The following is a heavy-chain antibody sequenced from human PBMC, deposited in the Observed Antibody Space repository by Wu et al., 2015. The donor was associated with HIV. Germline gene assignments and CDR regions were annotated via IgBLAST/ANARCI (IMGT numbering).Heavy chain of an antibody. CDR3: ARDSRQLSSNYYYYGMDV. J-gene: IGHJ6*02. V-gene: IGHV1-46*01. D-gene: IGHD3-16*02. Sequence: QVQLVQSGAEVTKPGASVKVSCKASGFTLITYHMHWVRQAPGQGLEWMALISPSDEFTIYAEKFRGRVTVTRDTSTSTLYMEVNSLSSEDTAVYYCARDSRQLSSNYYYYGMDVWGQGP. CDR1: GFTLITYH. CDR2: ISPSDEFT.